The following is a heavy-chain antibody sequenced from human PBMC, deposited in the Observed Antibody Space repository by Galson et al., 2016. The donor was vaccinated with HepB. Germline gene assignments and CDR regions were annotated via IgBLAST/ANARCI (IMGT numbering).Heavy chain of an antibody. CDR3: ARHPDYYDNSGYLDY. D-gene: IGHD3-22*01. V-gene: IGHV3-23*01. CDR2: IGHSGGYI. CDR1: TFTFSSFA. J-gene: IGHJ4*02. Sequence: SLRLSCAASTFTFSSFAMSWVRQAPGKGLEWVSSIGHSGGYIYYADSVKGRFTISRDNSNITLYLQMNSLRAEDTAVYYCARHPDYYDNSGYLDYWGQGTLVTVSS.